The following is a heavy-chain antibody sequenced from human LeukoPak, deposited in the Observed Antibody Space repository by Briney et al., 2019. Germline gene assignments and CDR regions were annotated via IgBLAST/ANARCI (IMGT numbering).Heavy chain of an antibody. J-gene: IGHJ6*02. V-gene: IGHV3-33*01. CDR2: IWYDGSNK. D-gene: IGHD6-6*01. CDR3: ASQYISSIERVYYYYGMDV. CDR1: GFTFSTYD. Sequence: PGGSLRLSCAASGFTFSTYDMHWVRQAPGRGLERVAVIWYDGSNKYYADSVKGRFTISRDNSKNTLYLQMNSLRAEDTAVYYCASQYISSIERVYYYYGMDVWGQGTTVTVSS.